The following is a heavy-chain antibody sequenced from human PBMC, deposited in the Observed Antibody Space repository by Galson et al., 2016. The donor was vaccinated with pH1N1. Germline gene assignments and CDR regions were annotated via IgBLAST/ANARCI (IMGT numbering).Heavy chain of an antibody. Sequence: SVKVSCKASGYSVTRYHMHWVRQAPGKGLEWMGIIDPSDGTTTYSQKFRGRITMTRDTPTNSVYMELSSLTSDDTAVYYCARRYYFDYWGQGTLITVSS. V-gene: IGHV1-46*01. CDR2: IDPSDGTT. J-gene: IGHJ4*02. CDR3: ARRYYFDY. CDR1: GYSVTRYH.